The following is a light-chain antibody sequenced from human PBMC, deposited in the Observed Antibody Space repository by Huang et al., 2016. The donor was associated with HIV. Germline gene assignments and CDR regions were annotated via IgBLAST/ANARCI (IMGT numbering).Light chain of an antibody. CDR1: QSIDRY. J-gene: IGKJ1*01. CDR2: AAS. Sequence: DIQMTQSPSSLSASVGDRVTITCRASQSIDRYLNWYQQRPGKAPKLLIYAASTLQSGVPSTFSGSGSGTEFTRSISSLQPQDFATYYCQQTYDTPQTFGQGTKVEVK. V-gene: IGKV1-39*01. CDR3: QQTYDTPQT.